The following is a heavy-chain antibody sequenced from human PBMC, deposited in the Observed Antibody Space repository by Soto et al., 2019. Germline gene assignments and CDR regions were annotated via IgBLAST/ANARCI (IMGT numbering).Heavy chain of an antibody. CDR2: IYTSGST. D-gene: IGHD3-22*01. V-gene: IGHV4-4*07. Sequence: PSETLSLTCTVSGGSISSYYWSWIRQPAGKGLERIGRIYTSGSTNYNPSLKSRVTMSVDTSKNQFSLKLSSVTAADTAVYYCAIVEGSFYYDSTPIDYWGQGTLVTVSS. CDR3: AIVEGSFYYDSTPIDY. J-gene: IGHJ4*02. CDR1: GGSISSYY.